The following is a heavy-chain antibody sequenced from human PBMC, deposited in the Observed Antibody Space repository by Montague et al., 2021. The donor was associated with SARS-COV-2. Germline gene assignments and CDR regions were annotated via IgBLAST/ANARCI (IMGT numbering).Heavy chain of an antibody. Sequence: SETLSLTCTVSGGSITTDAYHWGWIRQSPGKGLEWIGTISYRDVTYYNPPLKTRVNISVDTSRTHFSLTLRSVTAADTAVYYCARHVSTGTGRGFIDDWGQGTLVTVSS. D-gene: IGHD1-1*01. CDR1: GGSITTDAYH. CDR3: ARHVSTGTGRGFIDD. J-gene: IGHJ1*01. CDR2: ISYRDVT. V-gene: IGHV4-39*01.